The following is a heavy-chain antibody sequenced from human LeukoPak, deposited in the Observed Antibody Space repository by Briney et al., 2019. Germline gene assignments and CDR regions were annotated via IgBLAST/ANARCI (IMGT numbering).Heavy chain of an antibody. Sequence: ASVKVSCKASGYTFTGYYMHWVRQAPGQGLEWMGWINPNSGGTNYAQKFQGRVTMTRDTSISTAYMELSRLRSDDTAVYYCAKDLISPRSVGSSEKVDYWGQGTLVIVSS. J-gene: IGHJ4*02. CDR2: INPNSGGT. D-gene: IGHD3-10*01. V-gene: IGHV1-2*02. CDR3: AKDLISPRSVGSSEKVDY. CDR1: GYTFTGYY.